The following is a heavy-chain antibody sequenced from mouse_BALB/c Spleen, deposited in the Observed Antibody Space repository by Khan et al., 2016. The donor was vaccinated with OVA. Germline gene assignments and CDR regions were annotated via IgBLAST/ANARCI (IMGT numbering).Heavy chain of an antibody. J-gene: IGHJ3*01. Sequence: EVELVESGGGLVKPGGSLKLSCAASGFTFSNYGVSWVRQTPEKRLEWVASISSGDTTYYPDSVKGRFTISSDNARNILYLQMSSLRSEDAAMYYCAGDNWFAYWGQGTLVTVSA. V-gene: IGHV5-6-5*01. CDR2: ISSGDTT. CDR1: GFTFSNYG. CDR3: AGDNWFAY.